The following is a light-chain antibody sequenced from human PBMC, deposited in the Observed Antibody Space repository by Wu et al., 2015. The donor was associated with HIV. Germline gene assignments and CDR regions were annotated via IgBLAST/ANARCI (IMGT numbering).Light chain of an antibody. V-gene: IGKV1-27*01. CDR2: GAS. Sequence: DIQMTQSPSSLSASVGDRVTITCRASQGISNYLAWYQQKPGKVPKLLIYGASTLQSGVPSRFSGSGSGTDFTLTINSLQPEDVATYYCQKYNSAPPFTFGPGTKVDIK. CDR1: QGISNY. J-gene: IGKJ3*01. CDR3: QKYNSAPPFT.